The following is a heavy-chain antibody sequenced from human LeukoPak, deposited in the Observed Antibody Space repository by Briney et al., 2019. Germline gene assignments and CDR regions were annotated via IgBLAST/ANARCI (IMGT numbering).Heavy chain of an antibody. D-gene: IGHD3-10*01. CDR1: GFTFSSYE. CDR3: ASTGGYGSGTYDYYNFGMDV. J-gene: IGHJ6*02. V-gene: IGHV3-48*03. CDR2: ITSSGRII. Sequence: GGSLRLSCAASGFTFSSYEMNWVRQAPGKGLEWVAYITSSGRIIYYADSVKGRFTISRDNAKNSLYLQMNSLRAEDTAVYYCASTGGYGSGTYDYYNFGMDVWGQGTTVTVSS.